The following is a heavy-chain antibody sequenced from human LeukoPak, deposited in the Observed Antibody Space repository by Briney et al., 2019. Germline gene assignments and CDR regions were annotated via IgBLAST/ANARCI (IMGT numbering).Heavy chain of an antibody. D-gene: IGHD6-13*01. CDR1: GYTFTSYD. J-gene: IGHJ6*02. V-gene: IGHV1-8*01. Sequence: GAAVKVYCKASGYTFTSYDIKWVQQATGQVLDLMRSITPNHCNTGYAQKFQGRVTMTRNTSISTAYMELSSLRSEDTAVYYCAGTGLRYSSSWTVLSYYYYGMDVWGQGTTVTVSS. CDR2: ITPNHCNT. CDR3: AGTGLRYSSSWTVLSYYYYGMDV.